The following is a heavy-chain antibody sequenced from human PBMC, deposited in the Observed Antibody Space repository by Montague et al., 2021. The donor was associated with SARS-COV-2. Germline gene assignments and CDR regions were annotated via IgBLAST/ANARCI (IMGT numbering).Heavy chain of an antibody. CDR1: GYSISSGYY. V-gene: IGHV4-38-2*02. CDR2: IYHSGTT. J-gene: IGHJ3*02. D-gene: IGHD6-19*01. Sequence: SETLSLTCTVSGYSISSGYYWGWIRKFPGKGLGWIGSIYHSGTTYYNPSLRSQVTISVDTSKNQFSLKLFSVTAADRAVYYCAKGAGSHDTFDIWGRGTMVTGSS. CDR3: AKGAGSHDTFDI.